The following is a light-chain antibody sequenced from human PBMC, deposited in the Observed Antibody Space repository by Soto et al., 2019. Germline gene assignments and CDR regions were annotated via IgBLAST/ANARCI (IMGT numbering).Light chain of an antibody. Sequence: QSALTQPASVSGSPGQSITSSCTGTSSDVGGYNYVCWYQQHPGKAPKLMIYDVSNRPSGVSNRFSGSKSGNTASLTISGLQAEDEADYYCTSYTSSSTWVFGGVPKVTVL. CDR3: TSYTSSSTWV. CDR2: DVS. J-gene: IGLJ3*02. V-gene: IGLV2-14*01. CDR1: SSDVGGYNY.